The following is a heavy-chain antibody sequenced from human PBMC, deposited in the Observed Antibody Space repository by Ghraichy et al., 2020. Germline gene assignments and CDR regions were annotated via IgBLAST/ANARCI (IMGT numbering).Heavy chain of an antibody. CDR1: GFTVSSNY. J-gene: IGHJ4*02. V-gene: IGHV3-53*01. D-gene: IGHD1-26*01. CDR2: IYSGGST. CDR3: ARVVGATTSDY. Sequence: GESLNISCAASGFTVSSNYMSWVRQAPGKGLEWVSVIYSGGSTYYADSVKGRFTISRDNSKNTLYLQMNSLRAEDTAVYYCARVVGATTSDYWGQGTLVTVSS.